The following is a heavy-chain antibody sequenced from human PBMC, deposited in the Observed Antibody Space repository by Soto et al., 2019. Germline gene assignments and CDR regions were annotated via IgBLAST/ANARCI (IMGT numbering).Heavy chain of an antibody. CDR2: IYYSGST. J-gene: IGHJ4*02. CDR3: ARLYSSSWYGDY. V-gene: IGHV4-39*01. Sequence: QLQLQESGPGLVKPSETLSLTCTVSGGSISSSSYYWGWIRQPPGKGLEWIGSIYYSGSTYYNPSLKSRVTLSVDTSKNQFSLTLSSVTAADTAVYSCARLYSSSWYGDYWGQGTLVTVSS. CDR1: GGSISSSSYY. D-gene: IGHD6-13*01.